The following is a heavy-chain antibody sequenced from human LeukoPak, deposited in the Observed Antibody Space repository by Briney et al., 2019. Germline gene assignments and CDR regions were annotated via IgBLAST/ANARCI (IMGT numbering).Heavy chain of an antibody. CDR3: ARRVAVARRDAFDI. D-gene: IGHD6-19*01. Sequence: ASVKVSCKASGYTFTSYGISWVRQAPGQGLEWMGWISSYNGNTNYAQKLQDRVTMSTDTSTGTAYMELRSLRSDDTAVYYCARRVAVARRDAFDIWGQGTMDTVSS. J-gene: IGHJ3*02. V-gene: IGHV1-18*01. CDR1: GYTFTSYG. CDR2: ISSYNGNT.